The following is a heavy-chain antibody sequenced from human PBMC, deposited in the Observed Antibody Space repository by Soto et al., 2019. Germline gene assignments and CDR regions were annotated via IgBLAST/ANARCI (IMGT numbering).Heavy chain of an antibody. Sequence: PSETLSLTCTVSGGSISSYYWSWIRQPPGKGLEWIGYIYYSGSTNYNPSLKSRVTISVDTSKNQFSLKLSSVTAADTAVYYCARGATVYQPNYYMDVWAKGTTVPVSS. CDR2: IYYSGST. J-gene: IGHJ6*03. CDR1: GGSISSYY. D-gene: IGHD4-4*01. V-gene: IGHV4-59*01. CDR3: ARGATVYQPNYYMDV.